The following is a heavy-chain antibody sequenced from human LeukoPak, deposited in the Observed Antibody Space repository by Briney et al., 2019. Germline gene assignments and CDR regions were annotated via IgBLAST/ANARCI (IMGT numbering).Heavy chain of an antibody. D-gene: IGHD3-22*01. Sequence: PGGSLRLSCAASGFTFNNVWMNWGRQAPGKGLEWVGRIKSKTNGGTTEYAAPVKGRFTILRDDSKNTLYLQMNSLKTVDTAVYYCMLGSGSYDSSDFDYWGQGTLVTVSS. CDR3: MLGSGSYDSSDFDY. J-gene: IGHJ4*02. V-gene: IGHV3-15*07. CDR1: GFTFNNVW. CDR2: IKSKTNGGTT.